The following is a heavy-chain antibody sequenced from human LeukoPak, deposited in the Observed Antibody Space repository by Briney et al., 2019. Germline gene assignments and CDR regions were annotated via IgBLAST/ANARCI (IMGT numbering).Heavy chain of an antibody. Sequence: TGGSLRLSCAASGFTFSSYSMNWVRQAPGKGLEWVSSISSSSSNIYYADSVKGRFTISRDNAKNALYLQLNSLRAEDTAVYYCARDGYGGPAAISYYYMDVWGKGTTVTVSS. D-gene: IGHD2-2*01. CDR1: GFTFSSYS. V-gene: IGHV3-21*01. CDR3: ARDGYGGPAAISYYYMDV. CDR2: ISSSSSNI. J-gene: IGHJ6*03.